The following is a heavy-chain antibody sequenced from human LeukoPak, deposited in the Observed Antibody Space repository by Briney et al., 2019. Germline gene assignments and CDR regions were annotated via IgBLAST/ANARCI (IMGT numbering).Heavy chain of an antibody. CDR1: GYFISSGYY. D-gene: IGHD3-10*01. CDR3: ARSGTWFGELLNWFDP. CDR2: IHHSGST. J-gene: IGHJ5*02. Sequence: SETLSLTCTVSGYFISSGYYWGWIRQPPGKGLQWIGSIHHSGSTYYNPSLKSRVTISVDTSKNQFSLKLSSVTAADTAVYYCARSGTWFGELLNWFDPWGQGTLVTVSS. V-gene: IGHV4-38-2*02.